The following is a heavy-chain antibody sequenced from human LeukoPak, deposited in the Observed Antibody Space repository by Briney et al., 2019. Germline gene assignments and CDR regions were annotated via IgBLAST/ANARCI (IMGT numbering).Heavy chain of an antibody. CDR2: ISSSSSYI. V-gene: IGHV3-21*01. CDR1: GFTFSSYS. J-gene: IGHJ5*02. Sequence: GRSLRPSCAASGFTFSSYSMNWVRQAPGKGLEWVSSISSSSSYIYYADSVKGRFTISRDNAKNSLYLQMNSLRAEDTAVYYCARGPYGSGFLNWFDPWGQGTLVTVSS. D-gene: IGHD3-10*01. CDR3: ARGPYGSGFLNWFDP.